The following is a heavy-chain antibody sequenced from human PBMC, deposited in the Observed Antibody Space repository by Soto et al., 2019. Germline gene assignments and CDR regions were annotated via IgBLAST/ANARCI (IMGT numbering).Heavy chain of an antibody. CDR3: ARWNSRSSGGMDV. CDR1: GYTFTGYY. D-gene: IGHD6-13*01. CDR2: TNPNSGGT. V-gene: IGHV1-2*02. Sequence: ASVKVSCKASGYTFTGYYMHWVRQAPVQGLEWMGWTNPNSGGTNYAQKFQGRVTMTRDTSISTAYMGLSRLRSDDTAVYYCARWNSRSSGGMDVWGRGTTVTVSS. J-gene: IGHJ6*02.